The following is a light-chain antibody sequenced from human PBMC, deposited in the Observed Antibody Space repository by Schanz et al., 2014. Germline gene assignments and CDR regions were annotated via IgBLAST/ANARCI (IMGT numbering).Light chain of an antibody. V-gene: IGKV3D-15*01. Sequence: EIVMTQSPATLSVSPGERATLSCRASQSVSSNLAWFQQKPGQAPRLLIYSTSTRATGIPGRFSGSASGTDFTLTISSLQSEDFATYYCQQYDTYYTFGQGTKLEIK. CDR3: QQYDTYYT. J-gene: IGKJ2*01. CDR1: QSVSSN. CDR2: STS.